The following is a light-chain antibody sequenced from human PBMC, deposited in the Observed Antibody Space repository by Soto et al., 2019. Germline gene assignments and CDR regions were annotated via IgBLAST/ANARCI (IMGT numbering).Light chain of an antibody. J-gene: IGKJ4*01. CDR3: HQRGNWPL. CDR2: DAS. V-gene: IGKV3-11*01. CDR1: QSVSSY. Sequence: EIVLTQSPATLSLSPGERATLSCRASQSVSSYLAWFQQKPGQAPRLLIYDASKRVTGIPARFSGSGSGTDFTLTISSLEPEDFAVYYCHQRGNWPLFGGGTKVEIK.